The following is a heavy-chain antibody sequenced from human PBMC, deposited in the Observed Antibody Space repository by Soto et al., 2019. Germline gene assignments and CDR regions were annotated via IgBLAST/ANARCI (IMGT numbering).Heavy chain of an antibody. CDR3: ARGRGATAACFDP. J-gene: IGHJ5*02. V-gene: IGHV4-30-4*01. CDR2: IHNSGRT. D-gene: IGHD1-26*01. Sequence: QVQLQESGPGLVKPSQTLSLSCTVSGGSISSGDYYWSLLRQTPERGLEWIGYIHNSGRTYYSPSLQSRASISVDMSKSHFSLKLSSVTAADTAVYYCARGRGATAACFDPWCQGTLVTVSS. CDR1: GGSISSGDYY.